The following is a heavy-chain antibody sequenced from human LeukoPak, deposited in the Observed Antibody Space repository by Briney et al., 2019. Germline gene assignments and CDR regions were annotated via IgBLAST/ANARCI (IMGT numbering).Heavy chain of an antibody. V-gene: IGHV3-30*03. J-gene: IGHJ6*02. CDR2: ISYDGSNQ. CDR1: GFTFSSFG. CDR3: ARGNYGLDV. Sequence: GGSLRLSCAASGFTFSSFGMHWVRQAPGKGLEWVAVISYDGSNQYYADSVKGRFTISRDNAKNTLYLQMNSLRAEDTAVYYCARGNYGLDVWGQGTTVTVSS.